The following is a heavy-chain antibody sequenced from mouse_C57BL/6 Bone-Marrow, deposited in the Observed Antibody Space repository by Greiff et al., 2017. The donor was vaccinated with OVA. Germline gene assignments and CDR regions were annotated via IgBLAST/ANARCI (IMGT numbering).Heavy chain of an antibody. Sequence: QLQQPGAELVKPGASVKLSCKASGYTFTSYWMHWVKQRPGQGLEWIGMIHPNSGSTNYNEKFKSKATLTVDKSSSTAYMQLSSLTSEDAAVDYCARSYYGSTFDYWGQGTTLTVSS. CDR3: ARSYYGSTFDY. CDR1: GYTFTSYW. J-gene: IGHJ2*01. D-gene: IGHD1-1*01. CDR2: IHPNSGST. V-gene: IGHV1-64*01.